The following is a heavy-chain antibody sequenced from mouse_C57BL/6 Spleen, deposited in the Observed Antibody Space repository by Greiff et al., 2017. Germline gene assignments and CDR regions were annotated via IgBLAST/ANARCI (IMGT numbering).Heavy chain of an antibody. CDR3: ARDDGYGY. V-gene: IGHV1-55*01. D-gene: IGHD2-3*01. J-gene: IGHJ3*01. CDR2: IYPGSGST. Sequence: VQRVESGAELVKPGASVKMSCKASGYTFTSYWITWVKQRPGQGLEWIGDIYPGSGSTNYNEKFKSKATLTVDTSSSTAYMQLSSLTSEDSAVYYCARDDGYGYWGQGTLVTVSA. CDR1: GYTFTSYW.